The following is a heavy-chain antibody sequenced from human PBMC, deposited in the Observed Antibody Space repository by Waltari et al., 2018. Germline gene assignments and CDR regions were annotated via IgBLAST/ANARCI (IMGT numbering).Heavy chain of an antibody. CDR2: IYYSGST. V-gene: IGHV4-30-4*01. Sequence: QVQLQESGPGLVKPSQTLSLTCTVSGGSISSGDYYWRWIRQPPGKGLEWIGYIYYSGSTYYNPSLKSRVTISVDTSKNQFSLKLSSVTAADTAVYYCARDPGADSSSEDYFDYWGQGTLVTVSS. CDR1: GGSISSGDYY. D-gene: IGHD6-13*01. J-gene: IGHJ4*02. CDR3: ARDPGADSSSEDYFDY.